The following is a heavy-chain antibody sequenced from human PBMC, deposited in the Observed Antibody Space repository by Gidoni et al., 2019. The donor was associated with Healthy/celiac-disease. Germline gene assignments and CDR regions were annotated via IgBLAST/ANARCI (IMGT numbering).Heavy chain of an antibody. D-gene: IGHD3-3*01. CDR1: GYTFTSYV. Sequence: QVQLVQSGAEVKKPGASVKVSCKASGYTFTSYVINWLRQATGQGLEWMGWMNPNSGNTGYAQKFQGRVTMTRNTSISTAYMELSSLRSEDTAVYYCARVYDFWSGYYSDYYYYGMDVWGQGTTVTVSS. CDR2: MNPNSGNT. CDR3: ARVYDFWSGYYSDYYYYGMDV. V-gene: IGHV1-8*01. J-gene: IGHJ6*02.